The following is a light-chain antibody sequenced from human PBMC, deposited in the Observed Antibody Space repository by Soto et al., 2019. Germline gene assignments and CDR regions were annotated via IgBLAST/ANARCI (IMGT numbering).Light chain of an antibody. CDR3: QSADNSGTRVI. V-gene: IGLV3-25*03. Sequence: SYELTQPPSLSVSPGQTAKITCSGDTLAKQYVYWYQQKSGQAPVLVIYKDRERPSGIAERLSGSSSGTTATLTISGVQAEDEADYHRQSADNSGTRVIFDGGTKLTVL. CDR1: TLAKQY. J-gene: IGLJ2*01. CDR2: KDR.